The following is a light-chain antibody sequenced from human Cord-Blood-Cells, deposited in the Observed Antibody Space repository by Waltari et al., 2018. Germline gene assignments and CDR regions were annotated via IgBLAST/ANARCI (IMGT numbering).Light chain of an antibody. V-gene: IGLV2-14*01. CDR3: SSYTSSSTRV. CDR1: SSDVGGSNH. Sequence: QSALTQPASVSGSPGQSITISCTGTSSDVGGSNHVSWYQQHPGKAPKLMIYEVSNRPSGVSNRFSGSKSGNTASLTISGLQAEDEADYYCSSYTSSSTRVFGGGTKLTVL. CDR2: EVS. J-gene: IGLJ2*01.